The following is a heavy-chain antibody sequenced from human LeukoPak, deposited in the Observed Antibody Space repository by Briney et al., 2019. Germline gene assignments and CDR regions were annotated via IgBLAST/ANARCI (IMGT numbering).Heavy chain of an antibody. CDR3: ARDRRGGGGSYFDY. D-gene: IGHD1-26*01. V-gene: IGHV3-33*01. J-gene: IGHJ4*02. CDR2: IWYDGSNK. CDR1: GFTFSSYG. Sequence: GGSLRLSCAASGFTFSSYGMHWVRQAPGKGLEWVAVIWYDGSNKYYADSVEGRFTISRDNSKNTLYLQMNSLRAEDTAVYYCARDRRGGGGSYFDYWGQGTLVTVSS.